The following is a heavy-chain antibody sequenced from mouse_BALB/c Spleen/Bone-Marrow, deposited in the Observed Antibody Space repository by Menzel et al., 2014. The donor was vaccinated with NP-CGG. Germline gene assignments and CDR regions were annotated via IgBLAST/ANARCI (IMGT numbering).Heavy chain of an antibody. V-gene: IGHV1S56*01. CDR2: IYPGDASS. Sequence: QVHVKQSGPELVKPGASVKMSCKASGYTFTSYYIHWVKQRPGQGLEWIGWIYPGDASSKYNEKFKGKTTLTADKSSSTAYMLLSSLTSEDSAIYFCARNGYFFDYWGQGTTLTVSS. CDR3: ARNGYFFDY. D-gene: IGHD2-2*01. CDR1: GYTFTSYY. J-gene: IGHJ2*01.